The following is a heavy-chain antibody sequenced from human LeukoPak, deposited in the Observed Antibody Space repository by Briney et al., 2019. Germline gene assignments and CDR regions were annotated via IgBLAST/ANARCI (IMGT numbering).Heavy chain of an antibody. CDR1: GFTFSGSA. J-gene: IGHJ4*02. V-gene: IGHV3-73*01. D-gene: IGHD3-3*01. CDR3: TIPVSLFGVVQSFDY. CDR2: IRSKANSYAT. Sequence: PGGSLRLSCAASGFTFSGSAMHWVRQASGKGLEWVGRIRSKANSYATAYAASVKGRFTISRDDSKNTAYLQMNSLKTEDTAVYYCTIPVSLFGVVQSFDYWGQGTLVTVSS.